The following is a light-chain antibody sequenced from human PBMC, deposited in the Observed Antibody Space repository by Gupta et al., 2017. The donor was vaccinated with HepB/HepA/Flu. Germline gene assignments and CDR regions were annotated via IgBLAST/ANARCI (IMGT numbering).Light chain of an antibody. V-gene: IGLV1-40*01. CDR3: QSYDSSLSGSDVV. J-gene: IGLJ2*01. Sequence: QSVLTQPPSVSGAPGQRVPIPCTGSSSNIGAGYDVHWYQQLPGTAPKPLIFVNSNRPSGVPDRFSGSKSGTSASLAITGLQAEDEADYYCQSYDSSLSGSDVVFGGGTKLTVL. CDR2: VNS. CDR1: SSNIGAGYD.